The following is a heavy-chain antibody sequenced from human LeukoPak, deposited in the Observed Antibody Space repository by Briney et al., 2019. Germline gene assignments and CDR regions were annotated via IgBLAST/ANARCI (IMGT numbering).Heavy chain of an antibody. CDR1: GGSFSGYY. J-gene: IGHJ4*02. Sequence: PSETLSLTCAVYGGSFSGYYWSWIRQPPGKGLEWIGEINHSGSTNYNPSLKSRVTISVDTSKNQFSLKLSSVTAADTAVYYCARSPYYYGSRNPRDYWGQGTLVTVSS. CDR3: ARSPYYYGSRNPRDY. D-gene: IGHD3-10*01. CDR2: INHSGST. V-gene: IGHV4-34*01.